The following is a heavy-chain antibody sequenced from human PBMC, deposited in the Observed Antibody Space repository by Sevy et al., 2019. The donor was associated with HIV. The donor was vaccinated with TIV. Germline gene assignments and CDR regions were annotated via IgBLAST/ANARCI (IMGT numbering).Heavy chain of an antibody. Sequence: GGSLRLSCAASGFTFSSYSMNWVRQAPGKGLEWVSYISSSSSTIYYADSVKGRFTISRDNAMNSLYLQMNSLSDEETAVYYCASMYYYDGSGPGPGYFDLWGRGTLVTVSS. CDR3: ASMYYYDGSGPGPGYFDL. J-gene: IGHJ2*01. CDR2: ISSSSSTI. D-gene: IGHD3-22*01. V-gene: IGHV3-48*02. CDR1: GFTFSSYS.